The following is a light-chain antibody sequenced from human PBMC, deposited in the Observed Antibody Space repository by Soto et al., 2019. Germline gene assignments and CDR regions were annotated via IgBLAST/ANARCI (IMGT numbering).Light chain of an antibody. V-gene: IGLV1-44*01. CDR3: ASWDDNLNGGV. CDR1: SSNIGTYT. J-gene: IGLJ3*02. Sequence: QSVLTQPPSASGTPGQRVTISCSGTSSNIGTYTVNWYQQLPGTAPKLLIYTDYQRPSGVPDRFSGSKSGPSAALAINGLHSEDEADYYCASWDDNLNGGVFGGGTKLTVL. CDR2: TDY.